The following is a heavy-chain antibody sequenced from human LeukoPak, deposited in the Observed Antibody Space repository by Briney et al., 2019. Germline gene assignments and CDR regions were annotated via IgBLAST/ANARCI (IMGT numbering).Heavy chain of an antibody. CDR2: ISSSGRTM. CDR1: GFIFSSYE. Sequence: PGGSLRLSCEASGFIFSSYEMNWVRQAPGKGLEWVSFISSSGRTMYYADSMKGRFTISRDNAKNSLYLQMNSLRAEDTAVYYCAREKYSSSPFRYWGQGTLVTVSS. D-gene: IGHD6-13*01. J-gene: IGHJ4*02. CDR3: AREKYSSSPFRY. V-gene: IGHV3-48*03.